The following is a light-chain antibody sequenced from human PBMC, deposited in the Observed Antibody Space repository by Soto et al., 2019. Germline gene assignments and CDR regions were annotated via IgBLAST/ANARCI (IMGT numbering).Light chain of an antibody. Sequence: HSVLTQPASVSGSPGQSITISCTGTSSDVGSYNLVSWYQQHPGKAPKLMIYEVSKRPSGVSNRFSGSKSGNTASLTISGLQAEDEADYYCCSYAGSRTSPYVFGTGTKVTVL. V-gene: IGLV2-23*02. CDR2: EVS. J-gene: IGLJ1*01. CDR1: SSDVGSYNL. CDR3: CSYAGSRTSPYV.